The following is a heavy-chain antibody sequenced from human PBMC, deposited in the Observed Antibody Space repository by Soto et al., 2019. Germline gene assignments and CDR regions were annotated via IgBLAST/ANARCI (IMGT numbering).Heavy chain of an antibody. Sequence: QVQLQESGPGLVKPSGTLSLTCAVSSGSISSSNWWSWVRQPPGKGLEWIGEIYHSGSTNYNPSLKSRVTISVDKSKNQFSLKLSSVSGADTAVYYCARRTVTDYYYYYMAVWGKGTTVTVSS. J-gene: IGHJ6*03. CDR2: IYHSGST. CDR3: ARRTVTDYYYYYMAV. D-gene: IGHD4-17*01. V-gene: IGHV4-4*02. CDR1: SGSISSSNW.